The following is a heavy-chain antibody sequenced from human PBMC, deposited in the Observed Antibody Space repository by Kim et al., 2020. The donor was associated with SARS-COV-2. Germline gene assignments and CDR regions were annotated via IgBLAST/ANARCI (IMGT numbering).Heavy chain of an antibody. J-gene: IGHJ6*01. CDR1: GFTFSNYA. Sequence: GGSLRLSCAASGFTFSNYAMSWVRQAPGKGLEWVAAIGGSDGATYYDSSGGGRFISSSDTYNTPLSQLMNRLTDDDTAVYYCKRDPTGAFWNGYYFYY. V-gene: IGHV3-23*01. D-gene: IGHD3-3*01. CDR3: KRDPTGAFWNGYYFYY. CDR2: IGGSDGAT.